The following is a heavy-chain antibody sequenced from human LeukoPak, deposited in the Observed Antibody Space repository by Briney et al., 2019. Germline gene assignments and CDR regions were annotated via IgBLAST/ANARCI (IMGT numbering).Heavy chain of an antibody. CDR2: IYYSGNT. J-gene: IGHJ4*02. CDR3: ARQAVAPDY. CDR1: GGSISSSSYY. D-gene: IGHD6-19*01. Sequence: SETLSLTCTVSGGSISSSSYYWGWIRQPPGRGLEWIGHIYYSGNTNYNPSLKGRVTMSLDTSKNQFSLKLSSVTAADTAVYYCARQAVAPDYWGQGILVTVSS. V-gene: IGHV4-61*05.